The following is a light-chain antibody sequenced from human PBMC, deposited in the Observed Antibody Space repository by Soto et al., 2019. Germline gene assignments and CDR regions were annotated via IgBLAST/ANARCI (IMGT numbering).Light chain of an antibody. CDR3: LQYNSHSWT. J-gene: IGKJ1*01. CDR1: QSINSW. V-gene: IGKV1-5*03. Sequence: DIQMTQSPSTLSASVGDRVTITCRASQSINSWLAWYQHKPGEAPKLLIYKASSLESGVPSRFSGSGSGTEFTLTISTLQTEDFASYYCLQYNSHSWTFGQETKVEMK. CDR2: KAS.